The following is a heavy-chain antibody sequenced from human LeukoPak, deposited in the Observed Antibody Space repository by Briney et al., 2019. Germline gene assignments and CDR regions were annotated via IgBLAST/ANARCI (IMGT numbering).Heavy chain of an antibody. CDR2: INHDGSSI. V-gene: IGHV3-74*01. D-gene: IGHD2/OR15-2a*01. J-gene: IGHJ4*02. CDR3: ARAPYTTGRGYYFDS. Sequence: GGSLRLSCAASGFTFSYYWMHWVRQAPGKGLVWVSRINHDGSSIIYADSVKGRFTISRDNAKNTLYLQMNSLRDDDTAVYYCARAPYTTGRGYYFDSWGQGTLVTVPS. CDR1: GFTFSYYW.